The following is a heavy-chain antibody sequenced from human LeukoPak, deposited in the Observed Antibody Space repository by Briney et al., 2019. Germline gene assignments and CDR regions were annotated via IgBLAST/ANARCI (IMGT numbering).Heavy chain of an antibody. CDR3: ARRGFCSGGTCHSAPFDD. CDR2: IYPGDSDS. J-gene: IGHJ4*02. V-gene: IGHV5-51*01. CDR1: GYSFTNYW. D-gene: IGHD2-15*01. Sequence: GESLKISCKASGYSFTNYWIGWVRQMPGKGLEWMGIIYPGDSDSSYSPSFQGQVTISADKSINTAYLQWSSLKTSDTAVYYCARRGFCSGGTCHSAPFDDWGQGTLVTVSS.